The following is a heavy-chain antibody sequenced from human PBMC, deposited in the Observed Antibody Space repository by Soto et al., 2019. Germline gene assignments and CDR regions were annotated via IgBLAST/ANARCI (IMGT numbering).Heavy chain of an antibody. CDR3: AKDRGSGSYAANYYYYGMDV. D-gene: IGHD3-10*01. CDR1: RFTFDDYA. V-gene: IGHV3-9*01. J-gene: IGHJ6*02. CDR2: INWNSGSI. Sequence: PGGSLRLSCAASRFTFDDYAMHWVRQAPGKGLEWVSGINWNSGSIGYADSVKGRFTISRDNAKTSLYLQMNSLRAEDTALYYCAKDRGSGSYAANYYYYGMDVWGQGTTVTVSS.